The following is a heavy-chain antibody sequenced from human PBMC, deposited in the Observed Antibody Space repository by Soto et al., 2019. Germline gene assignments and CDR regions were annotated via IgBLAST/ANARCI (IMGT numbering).Heavy chain of an antibody. D-gene: IGHD3-3*01. Sequence: GESLKISCKGSGYSSTSYWISWVRQMPGKGLEWMGRIDPSDSYTNYSPSFQGHVTISADKSISTAYLQWSSLKASDTAMYYCARHWFSDFWSGSPYGMDVWGQGTTVTVSS. CDR2: IDPSDSYT. V-gene: IGHV5-10-1*01. CDR3: ARHWFSDFWSGSPYGMDV. CDR1: GYSSTSYW. J-gene: IGHJ6*02.